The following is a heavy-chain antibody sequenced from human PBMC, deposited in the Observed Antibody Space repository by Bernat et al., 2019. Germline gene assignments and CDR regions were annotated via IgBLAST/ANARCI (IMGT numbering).Heavy chain of an antibody. J-gene: IGHJ4*02. CDR2: ITGSGDDRI. Sequence: EVQLVESGGGLVQPGGSLRLSCAASGFTFSSYAMSWVRQAPWKGLEWVSAITGSGDDRIYYAESVKGRFTISRDNSKNTLYLQMNSLRAEDTAVYFCAKGLPRCTDCPWYFDYWGQGTLVTVSS. CDR1: GFTFSSYA. D-gene: IGHD2-21*02. CDR3: AKGLPRCTDCPWYFDY. V-gene: IGHV3-23*04.